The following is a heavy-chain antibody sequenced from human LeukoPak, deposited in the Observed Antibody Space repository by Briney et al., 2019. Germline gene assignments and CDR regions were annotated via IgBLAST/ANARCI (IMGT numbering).Heavy chain of an antibody. CDR1: GFTFSSYA. J-gene: IGHJ6*04. CDR2: ISSNGGST. V-gene: IGHV3-64D*06. Sequence: GGSLRLSCSASGFTFSSYAMHWVRQAPGKGLEYVSAISSNGGSTYYADSVKGRFTISRDNSTNTLYLQMSSLRAEDTAVYYCVKDPGRDYYYYGMDVWGKGTTVTVSS. CDR3: VKDPGRDYYYYGMDV. D-gene: IGHD2-15*01.